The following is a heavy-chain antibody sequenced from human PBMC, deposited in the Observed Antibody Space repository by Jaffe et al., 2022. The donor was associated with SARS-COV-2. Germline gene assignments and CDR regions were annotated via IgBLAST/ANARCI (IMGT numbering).Heavy chain of an antibody. V-gene: IGHV3-48*02. CDR3: ARHRPDTDYYYYYGMDV. CDR2: ISSSSSTI. CDR1: GFTFSSYS. J-gene: IGHJ6*02. D-gene: IGHD2-8*02. Sequence: EVQLVESGGGLVQPGGSLRLSCAASGFTFSSYSMNWVRQAPGKGLEWVSYISSSSSTIYYADSVKGRFTISRDNAKNSLYLQMNSLRDEDTAVYYCARHRPDTDYYYYYGMDVWGQGTTVTVSS.